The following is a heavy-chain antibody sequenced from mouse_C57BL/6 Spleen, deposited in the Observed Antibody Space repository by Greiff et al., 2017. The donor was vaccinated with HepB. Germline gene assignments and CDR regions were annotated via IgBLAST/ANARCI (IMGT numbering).Heavy chain of an antibody. J-gene: IGHJ3*01. CDR2: IYPGSGST. D-gene: IGHD1-1*01. V-gene: IGHV1-55*01. CDR1: GYTFTSYW. CDR3: AIGTTVVASD. Sequence: QVQLQQPGAELVKPGASVKMSCKASGYTFTSYWITWVKQRPGQGLEWIGDIYPGSGSTNYNEKFKSKATLTVDTSSSTAYIQLSSLTSEDSAVYYCAIGTTVVASDWGQGTLVTVSA.